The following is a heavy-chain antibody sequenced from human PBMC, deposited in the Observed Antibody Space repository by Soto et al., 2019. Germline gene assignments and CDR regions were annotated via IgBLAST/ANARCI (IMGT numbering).Heavy chain of an antibody. CDR1: GFTFSSYS. J-gene: IGHJ4*02. CDR2: ISSSSSYI. Sequence: EVQLVESGGGLVKPGGSLRLSCAASGFTFSSYSMNWVRQAPGKGLEWVSSISSSSSYIYYADSVKGRFTISRDNAKNSLYLQMNSLRAEDTAVYYCARDWTLYDSSGYYITSHQIFDYWGQGTLVTVSS. V-gene: IGHV3-21*01. D-gene: IGHD3-22*01. CDR3: ARDWTLYDSSGYYITSHQIFDY.